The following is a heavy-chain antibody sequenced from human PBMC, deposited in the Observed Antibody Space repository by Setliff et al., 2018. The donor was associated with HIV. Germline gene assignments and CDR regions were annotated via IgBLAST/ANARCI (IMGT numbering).Heavy chain of an antibody. CDR3: TPPPGTY. CDR2: IKSKAYGETT. D-gene: IGHD1-1*01. CDR1: GFTFGEYA. V-gene: IGHV3-49*04. J-gene: IGHJ4*02. Sequence: GGSLRLSCTASGFTFGEYAMSWVRQAPGKGLEWVGIIKSKAYGETTEHAASVKGRFTLSRDDSKSIAYLQMNSLKTEDTGVYYCTPPPGTYWGQGTLVTVSS.